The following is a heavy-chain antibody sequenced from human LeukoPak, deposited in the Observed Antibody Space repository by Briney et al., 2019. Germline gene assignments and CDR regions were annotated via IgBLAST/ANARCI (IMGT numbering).Heavy chain of an antibody. D-gene: IGHD6-13*01. V-gene: IGHV4-59*01. Sequence: SETLSLTCTVSGGSISSYYWSWIRQPPGKGLEWIGYIYYSGSTNYNPSLKGRVTISVDTSKNQFSLKLSSVTAADTAVYYSAREKTRGSSSWLDYWGQGTLVTVSS. CDR3: AREKTRGSSSWLDY. J-gene: IGHJ4*02. CDR1: GGSISSYY. CDR2: IYYSGST.